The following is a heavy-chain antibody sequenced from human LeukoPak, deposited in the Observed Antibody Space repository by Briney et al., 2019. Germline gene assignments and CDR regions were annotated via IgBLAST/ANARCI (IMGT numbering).Heavy chain of an antibody. Sequence: PGGSLRLSCAASGFTFSNYAMNWVRQAPGKGLEWVSVISGSGYSTYYADSVKGRFTISRGNSKNTLYLQTNSLRAEDTAVYYCAKDYGDYAYYFHYWGQGTLVTVSS. CDR3: AKDYGDYAYYFHY. CDR1: GFTFSNYA. J-gene: IGHJ4*02. V-gene: IGHV3-23*01. D-gene: IGHD4-17*01. CDR2: ISGSGYST.